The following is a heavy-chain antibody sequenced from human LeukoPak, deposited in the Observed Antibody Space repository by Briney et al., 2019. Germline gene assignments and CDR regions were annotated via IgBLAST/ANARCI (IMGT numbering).Heavy chain of an antibody. CDR2: IIPIFGTA. V-gene: IGHV1-69*01. CDR3: ARDLRSGIAVAGFDY. CDR1: GGTFSSYA. J-gene: IGHJ4*02. Sequence: SVKVSCKASGGTFSSYAVSWVRQAPGQGLEWMGGIIPIFGTANYAQKFQGRVTITADESTSTAYMELSSLRSEDTAVYYCARDLRSGIAVAGFDYWGQGTLVTVSS. D-gene: IGHD6-19*01.